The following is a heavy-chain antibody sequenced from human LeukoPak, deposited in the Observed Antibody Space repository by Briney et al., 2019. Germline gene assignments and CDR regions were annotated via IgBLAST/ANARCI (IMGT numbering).Heavy chain of an antibody. CDR2: IYYSGST. V-gene: IGHV4-31*03. J-gene: IGHJ4*02. CDR1: GGSNSSGGYY. Sequence: PSQTLSLTCTVSGGSNSSGGYYWSWIRQHPGKGLEWIGYIYYSGSTYYNPSLKSRVTISVDTSKNQFSLKLSSVTAADTAVYYCATVNHRRQELRQPYFDYWGQGTLVTVSS. CDR3: ATVNHRRQELRQPYFDY. D-gene: IGHD1-7*01.